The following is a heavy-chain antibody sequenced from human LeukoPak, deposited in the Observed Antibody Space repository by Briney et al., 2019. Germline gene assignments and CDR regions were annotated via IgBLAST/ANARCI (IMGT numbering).Heavy chain of an antibody. CDR2: ISYDGSNK. CDR3: ARGVDTAMVTGSLPFDY. Sequence: GGSLRLSCAASGFTFSSYARHWVRQAPGKGLEWVAVISYDGSNKYYADPVKGRFTISRDNSKNTLYLQMNSLRAEDTAVYYCARGVDTAMVTGSLPFDYWGQGTLVTVSS. J-gene: IGHJ4*02. D-gene: IGHD5-18*01. V-gene: IGHV3-30-3*01. CDR1: GFTFSSYA.